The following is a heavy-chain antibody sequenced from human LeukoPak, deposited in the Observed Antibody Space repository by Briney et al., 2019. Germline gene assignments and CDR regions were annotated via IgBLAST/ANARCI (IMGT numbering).Heavy chain of an antibody. D-gene: IGHD3-22*01. Sequence: PSETLSLTCAVYGGSFSGYYWSWIRQPPGKGLEWIGEINHSGSTNYNPSLKSRVTISVDTSKNQFSLKLSSVTAEDTAVYYCARAMIVVSNQFDYWGQGTLVTVSS. V-gene: IGHV4-34*01. CDR1: GGSFSGYY. J-gene: IGHJ4*02. CDR2: INHSGST. CDR3: ARAMIVVSNQFDY.